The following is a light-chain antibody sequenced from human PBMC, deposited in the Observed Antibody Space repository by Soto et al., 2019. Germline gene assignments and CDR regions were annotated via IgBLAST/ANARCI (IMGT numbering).Light chain of an antibody. CDR3: QQVNRYPYT. J-gene: IGKJ2*01. CDR1: QGINNY. Sequence: DIQLTQSPSFLSASVGDRVTITCRVSQGINNYLVWYQQKPGNAPKLLIYVASTLQSGVPSRFSGSGSGTHFTLIISSLQPEDFATYYCQQVNRYPYTFGQGTKVEIK. V-gene: IGKV1-9*01. CDR2: VAS.